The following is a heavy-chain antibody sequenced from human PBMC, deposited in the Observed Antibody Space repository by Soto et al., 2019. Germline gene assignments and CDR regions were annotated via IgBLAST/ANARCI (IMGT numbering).Heavy chain of an antibody. J-gene: IGHJ4*02. V-gene: IGHV3-23*01. CDR3: AKEMFAAAYAETSAFDL. CDR2: VDGSGYDT. CDR1: EGTIRGHS. Sequence: WAVFEGTIRGHSRGRLIQATGTGPEWVGFVDGSGYDTSYADSVKGRFTISRDNSENSLYLHMNNLRAEDTGRYFCAKEMFAAAYAETSAFDLWRQGTLVTVSS. D-gene: IGHD2-8*01.